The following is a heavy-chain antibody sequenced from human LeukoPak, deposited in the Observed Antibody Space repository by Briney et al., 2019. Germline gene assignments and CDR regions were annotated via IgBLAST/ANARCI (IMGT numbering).Heavy chain of an antibody. J-gene: IGHJ4*02. V-gene: IGHV1-69*13. CDR1: GFTFSSYA. D-gene: IGHD5-18*01. CDR3: ARALDTAMLGDY. CDR2: IIPIFGTA. Sequence: ASVKVSCKASGFTFSSYAISWVRQAPGQGLEWMGGIIPIFGTANYAQKLQGRVTITADESTSTAYMELSSLRSEDTAVYYCARALDTAMLGDYWGQGTLVTVSS.